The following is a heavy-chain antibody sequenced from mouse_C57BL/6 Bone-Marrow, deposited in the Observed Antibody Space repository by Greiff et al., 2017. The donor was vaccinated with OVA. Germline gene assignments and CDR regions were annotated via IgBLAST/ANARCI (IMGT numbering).Heavy chain of an antibody. CDR1: GFSLSTSGMG. CDR2: IYWDDDK. J-gene: IGHJ2*01. V-gene: IGHV8-12*01. Sequence: QVTLKESGPGILQSSQTLSLTCSFSGFSLSTSGMGVSWIRQPSGKGLEWLAHIYWDDDKRYNPSLKSRLTISKDTSRNQVFRKITSVDTADTATYYCARGAGHYGSSYYFDYWGQGTTLTVSA. CDR3: ARGAGHYGSSYYFDY. D-gene: IGHD1-1*01.